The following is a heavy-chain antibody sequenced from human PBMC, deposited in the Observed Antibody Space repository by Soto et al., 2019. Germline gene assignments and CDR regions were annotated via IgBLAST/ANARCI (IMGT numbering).Heavy chain of an antibody. CDR2: ISYDGSNK. CDR1: GFTFSSYA. Sequence: VGSLRLSCAASGFTFSSYAMHWVRQAPGKGLEWVAVISYDGSNKYYADSVKGRFTISRDNSKNTLYLQMNSLRAEDTAVYYCARPDYGGNSYFDYWGQGTLVTVSS. D-gene: IGHD4-17*01. J-gene: IGHJ4*02. CDR3: ARPDYGGNSYFDY. V-gene: IGHV3-30-3*01.